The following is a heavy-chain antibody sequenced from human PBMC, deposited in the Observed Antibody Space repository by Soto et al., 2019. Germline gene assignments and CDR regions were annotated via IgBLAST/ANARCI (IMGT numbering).Heavy chain of an antibody. CDR3: AHGSGWLFDC. Sequence: QITLKESGPTLVKPTQTLTLTCTFSGFSLTTSAVGVGWIRQPPGKALEWLALLYWDDDNQYSPSLRNRLTLTKDTPKNPVVLTMPTMDPVERATYFCAHGSGWLFDCWGQGTLVTVSS. V-gene: IGHV2-5*02. J-gene: IGHJ4*02. CDR2: LYWDDDN. D-gene: IGHD6-19*01. CDR1: GFSLTTSAVG.